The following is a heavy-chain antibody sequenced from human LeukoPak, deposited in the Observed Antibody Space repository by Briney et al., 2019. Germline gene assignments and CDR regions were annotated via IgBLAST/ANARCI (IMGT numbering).Heavy chain of an antibody. V-gene: IGHV3-53*01. CDR2: IYSGGTT. D-gene: IGHD3-16*01. CDR1: GFTVSSNY. CDR3: ARDQSLAHGMDV. J-gene: IGHJ6*02. Sequence: PGGSLRLSCAASGFTVSSNYMSWVRQAPGKGLEWVSVIYSGGTTYYADSVKGRFTISRDNSKNTLYLQMNSLRAEDTAVYYCARDQSLAHGMDVWGQGTTVTVSS.